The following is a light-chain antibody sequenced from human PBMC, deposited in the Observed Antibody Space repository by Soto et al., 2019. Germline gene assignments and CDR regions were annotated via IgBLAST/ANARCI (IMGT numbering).Light chain of an antibody. CDR2: GAS. CDR1: QDIRKY. J-gene: IGKJ3*01. CDR3: QHYDHLPPFT. V-gene: IGKV1-33*01. Sequence: DIQMTQSPSSLSASVGDRVTITCQASQDIRKYLNWYQQKPGRAPKLLIYGASNLETGVPSRFSGSGYGTDFTFPISSLQPEDIVTYYCQHYDHLPPFTFGPGTKVAIK.